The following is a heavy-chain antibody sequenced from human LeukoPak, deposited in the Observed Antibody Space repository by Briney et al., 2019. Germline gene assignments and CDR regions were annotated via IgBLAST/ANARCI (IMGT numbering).Heavy chain of an antibody. CDR3: ARVSTVVTSFDY. Sequence: PSETLSLTCTVSGGSISSYYWSWIRQPPGKGLEWIGYIYYSGSTNYNPSLMSRVTISIDTSKNQFSLKLSSVTAADTAVYYCARVSTVVTSFDYWGQGTLVTVSS. J-gene: IGHJ4*02. D-gene: IGHD4-23*01. CDR2: IYYSGST. CDR1: GGSISSYY. V-gene: IGHV4-59*01.